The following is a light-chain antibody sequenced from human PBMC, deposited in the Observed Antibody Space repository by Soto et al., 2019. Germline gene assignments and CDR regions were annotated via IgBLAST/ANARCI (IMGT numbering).Light chain of an antibody. Sequence: EIVLTQSPATLSLSPGERATLSCRASQSVSSYLAWYQQKPGQAPRLLIYDASHRATGIPARFSGSGSGTDFTLTSSSLEPEDCAVYYCQQRSNWPRMYTFGQGTKLEIK. CDR3: QQRSNWPRMYT. CDR2: DAS. V-gene: IGKV3-11*01. J-gene: IGKJ2*01. CDR1: QSVSSY.